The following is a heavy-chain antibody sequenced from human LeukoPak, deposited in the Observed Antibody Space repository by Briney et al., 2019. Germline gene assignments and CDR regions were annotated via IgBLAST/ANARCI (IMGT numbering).Heavy chain of an antibody. J-gene: IGHJ5*02. D-gene: IGHD1-20*01. Sequence: ASVKVSCKASGYTFTGYYMHWVRQAPGQGLEWMGWINPNSGGTNYAQKFQGRVTMTRDTSISTAYMELSRLRSDDTAVYYCARFPPLTGSNWFDPWGQGTLVTVSS. CDR2: INPNSGGT. V-gene: IGHV1-2*02. CDR3: ARFPPLTGSNWFDP. CDR1: GYTFTGYY.